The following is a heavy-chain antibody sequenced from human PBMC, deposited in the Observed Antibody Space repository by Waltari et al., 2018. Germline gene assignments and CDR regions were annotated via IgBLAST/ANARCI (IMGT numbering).Heavy chain of an antibody. D-gene: IGHD6-19*01. CDR3: VRRYSSGSFDP. V-gene: IGHV1-46*03. Sequence: QVQLVQSGAEVKKPGASVKVSCKAFGYTFNGYYMHWVRQAPGQGFEWMGIINPSGGSTSYAQKCQGRVTLTSDTSTSTVYMELSSLRYEDTAVYYCVRRYSSGSFDPWGQGTLVTVAS. CDR2: INPSGGST. CDR1: GYTFNGYY. J-gene: IGHJ5*02.